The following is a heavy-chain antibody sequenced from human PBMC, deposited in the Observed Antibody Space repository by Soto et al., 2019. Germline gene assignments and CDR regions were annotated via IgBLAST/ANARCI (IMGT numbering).Heavy chain of an antibody. CDR3: ASGLVTTLHY. CDR1: GGSISSGGYS. CDR2: IYHSGST. D-gene: IGHD4-17*01. V-gene: IGHV4-30-2*01. J-gene: IGHJ4*02. Sequence: QLQLQESGSGLVKPSQTLSLTCAVSGGSISSGGYSWSWIRQPPGKGLEWIGYIYHSGSTYYNPSLXRXAXIXLDRSKNQFSLKLSSVTAADTAVYYCASGLVTTLHYWGQGTLVTVSS.